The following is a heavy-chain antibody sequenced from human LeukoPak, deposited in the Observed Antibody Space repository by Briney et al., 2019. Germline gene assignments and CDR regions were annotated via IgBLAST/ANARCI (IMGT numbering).Heavy chain of an antibody. V-gene: IGHV1-69*04. J-gene: IGHJ4*02. CDR3: ARDLFQTRDGYNFDY. D-gene: IGHD5-24*01. CDR2: IIPILGIA. CDR1: GGTFSSYA. Sequence: SVKVSCKASGGTFSSYAISWVRQAPGQGLEWMGRIIPILGIANYAQKFQGRVTITADKSTSTAYMELSSLRSEDTAVYYCARDLFQTRDGYNFDYWGQGTLVTVSS.